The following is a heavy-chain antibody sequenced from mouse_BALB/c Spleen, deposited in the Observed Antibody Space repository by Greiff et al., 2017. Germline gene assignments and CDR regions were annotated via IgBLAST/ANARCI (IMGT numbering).Heavy chain of an antibody. CDR3: ARYDDDPPFAY. J-gene: IGHJ3*01. D-gene: IGHD2-4*01. CDR2: IYPGSGST. Sequence: QVQLQQSGAELVKPGTSVKLSCKASGYNFTSYWINWVKLRPGQGLEWIGDIYPGSGSTNYNEKFKSKATLTVDTSSSTAYMQISSLASEDSALYYCARYDDDPPFAYWGQGTLVTVSA. CDR1: GYNFTSYW. V-gene: IGHV1-55*01.